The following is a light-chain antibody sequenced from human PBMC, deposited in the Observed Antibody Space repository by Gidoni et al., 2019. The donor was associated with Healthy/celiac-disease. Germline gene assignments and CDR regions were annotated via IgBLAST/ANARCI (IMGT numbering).Light chain of an antibody. J-gene: IGLJ2*01. CDR3: CSDAGSSTLVV. CDR1: SSDVGSYNL. CDR2: EGS. Sequence: QSALTQPAFVSVSPGQALTISCTGTSSDVGSYNLFSWYQQHPGKAPKLMIYEGSKRPSGVANRFSGSKSGNTASLTISGLQAEDEADYYCCSDAGSSTLVVFGGGTKLTVL. V-gene: IGLV2-23*01.